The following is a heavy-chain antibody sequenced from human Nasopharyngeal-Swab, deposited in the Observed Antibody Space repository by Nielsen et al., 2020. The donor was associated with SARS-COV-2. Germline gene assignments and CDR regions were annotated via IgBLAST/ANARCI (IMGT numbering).Heavy chain of an antibody. D-gene: IGHD1-26*01. J-gene: IGHJ6*03. Sequence: GESLRLSCAASGFTFDDYAMHWVRQAPGKGLEWVSLISGDGGSTYYADSVKGRFTISRDNSKNSLYLQMNSLRTEDTALYYCAKDIFRATNSRAPVTTIAYYMDVWGKGTTVTVSS. CDR1: GFTFDDYA. CDR3: AKDIFRATNSRAPVTTIAYYMDV. CDR2: ISGDGGST. V-gene: IGHV3-43*02.